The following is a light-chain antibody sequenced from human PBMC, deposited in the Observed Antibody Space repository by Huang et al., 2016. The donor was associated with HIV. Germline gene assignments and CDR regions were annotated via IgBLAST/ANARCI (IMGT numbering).Light chain of an antibody. CDR3: QQYNDWPPYT. CDR2: GAS. Sequence: IVMTQSPATLSVSPGERVTLSCRASNRIISNLAWDQLRPGQPPRLLIYGASTRATGVPARFSGSGSGTEFTLTINSLQFEDFAVYYCQQYNDWPPYTFGQGTKLENK. V-gene: IGKV3-15*01. J-gene: IGKJ2*01. CDR1: NRIISN.